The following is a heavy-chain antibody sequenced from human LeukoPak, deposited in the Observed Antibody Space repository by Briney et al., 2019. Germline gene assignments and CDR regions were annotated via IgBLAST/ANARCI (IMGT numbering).Heavy chain of an antibody. V-gene: IGHV3-30*18. CDR2: ISYDGSNK. CDR3: AKDRKWELLAYFDY. J-gene: IGHJ4*02. CDR1: GFTFSSYG. D-gene: IGHD1-26*01. Sequence: PGRSLRLSCAASGFTFSSYGMHWVRQAPGKGLEWVAVISYDGSNKYYADSVKGRFTISRDNSKNTLYLQMNSLRAEDTAVYYCAKDRKWELLAYFDYWGQGTLVTVSS.